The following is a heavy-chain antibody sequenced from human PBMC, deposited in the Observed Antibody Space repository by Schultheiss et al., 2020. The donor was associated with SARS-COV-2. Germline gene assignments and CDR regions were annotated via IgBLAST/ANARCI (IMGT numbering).Heavy chain of an antibody. V-gene: IGHV3-73*01. J-gene: IGHJ5*02. Sequence: GESLKISCAASGFTFSGSAMHWVRQASGKGLEWVGRIRSKANSYATAYAASVKGRFTISRDDSKNTAYLQMNSLKTEDTAVYYCTRHPLAADPYDFWSGRDWFDPWGQGTLVTVSS. CDR1: GFTFSGSA. CDR3: TRHPLAADPYDFWSGRDWFDP. CDR2: IRSKANSYAT. D-gene: IGHD3-3*01.